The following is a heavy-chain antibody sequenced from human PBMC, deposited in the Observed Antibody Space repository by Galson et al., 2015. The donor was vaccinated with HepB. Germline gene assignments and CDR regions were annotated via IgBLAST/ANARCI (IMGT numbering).Heavy chain of an antibody. CDR1: GFSFSSYS. J-gene: IGHJ4*02. D-gene: IGHD3-10*01. Sequence: SLRLSCAASGFSFSSYSMYWVRQAPGKGLEWISSISSSGIHINYADSVKGRFTISRDNAKSSFYLQMNALRVEDTAVYYCARNTHYQTFDSWGQGTLVSVSS. CDR2: ISSSGIHI. V-gene: IGHV3-21*01. CDR3: ARNTHYQTFDS.